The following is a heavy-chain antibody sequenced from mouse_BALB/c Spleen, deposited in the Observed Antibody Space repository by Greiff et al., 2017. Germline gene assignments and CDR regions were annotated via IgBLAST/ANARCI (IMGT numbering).Heavy chain of an antibody. J-gene: IGHJ4*01. CDR3: ERGITTWGYAMDY. D-gene: IGHD2-4*01. Sequence: EVQVVESGAGLVQPGASRKLSCAASGFTFSSFGMHWVRQAPEQGLEWVAYISSGSSTIYYADTVKGRFTISRDTPKNTLFLQMTSLRSEDTAMYYCERGITTWGYAMDYWGQGTSVTVSS. CDR2: ISSGSSTI. CDR1: GFTFSSFG. V-gene: IGHV5-17*02.